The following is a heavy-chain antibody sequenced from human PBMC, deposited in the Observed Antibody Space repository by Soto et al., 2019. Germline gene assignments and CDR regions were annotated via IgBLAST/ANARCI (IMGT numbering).Heavy chain of an antibody. Sequence: PGESLKISCKGSGYSFTSYWIGWVRQMPGKGLEWIVIIYPGDSDTRYSPSFQGQVTISADKSISTAYLQWSSLKASDTARYYCARFEWLPPNGMDVGGQGTTVTVSS. CDR3: ARFEWLPPNGMDV. CDR2: IYPGDSDT. D-gene: IGHD5-12*01. J-gene: IGHJ6*02. V-gene: IGHV5-51*01. CDR1: GYSFTSYW.